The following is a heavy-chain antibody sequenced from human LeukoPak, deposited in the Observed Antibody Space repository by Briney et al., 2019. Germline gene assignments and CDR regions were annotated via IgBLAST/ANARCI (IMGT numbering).Heavy chain of an antibody. V-gene: IGHV4-39*07. CDR3: ARGRRGGRFFDH. J-gene: IGHJ4*02. D-gene: IGHD1-14*01. Sequence: SETLSLTCTVSGGSISSSGYYWSWIRQPPGKGLEWIGEINHSGSTNYNPSLKSRVTISVDTSKNQFSLKLSSVTAADTAVYYCARGRRGGRFFDHWGQGTLVTVSS. CDR2: INHSGST. CDR1: GGSISSSGYY.